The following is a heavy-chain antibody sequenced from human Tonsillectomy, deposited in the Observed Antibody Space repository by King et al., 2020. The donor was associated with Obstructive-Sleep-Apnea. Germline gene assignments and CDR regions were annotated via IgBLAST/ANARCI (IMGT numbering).Heavy chain of an antibody. J-gene: IGHJ2*01. Sequence: VQLVESGGGVVQPGRSLRLSCAASGFTFSSYCIHRVRQAPGKGLEWVGGLWLDGSNKDYADSVKGRLHISRDNSKNTLYLQIHSLRVEETAVYYCARASYSSSWYGNDWYFDLWGRGTLVTVSS. V-gene: IGHV3-33*01. D-gene: IGHD6-13*01. CDR1: GFTFSSYC. CDR2: LWLDGSNK. CDR3: ARASYSSSWYGNDWYFDL.